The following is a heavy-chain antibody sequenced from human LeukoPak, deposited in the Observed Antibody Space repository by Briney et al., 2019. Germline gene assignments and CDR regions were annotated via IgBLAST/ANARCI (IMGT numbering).Heavy chain of an antibody. CDR3: ARGPIVVVIAIISYMDV. D-gene: IGHD2-21*01. J-gene: IGHJ6*03. CDR1: GYTFTGYY. V-gene: IGHV1-2*02. Sequence: ASVKVSCKASGYTFTGYYMHWVRQAPGQGLEWMGWINPNSGGTNYAQKFQGRVTMTRDTSISTAYMELSRLRSDDTAVYYCARGPIVVVIAIISYMDVWGKGTTVTVSS. CDR2: INPNSGGT.